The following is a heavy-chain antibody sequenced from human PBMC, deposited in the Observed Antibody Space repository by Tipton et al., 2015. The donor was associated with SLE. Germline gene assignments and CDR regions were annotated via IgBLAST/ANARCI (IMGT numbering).Heavy chain of an antibody. J-gene: IGHJ6*04. Sequence: TLSLTCTVSGGSISSYYWSWIRQPPGKGLEWIGSIYYSGSTYYNPSLKSRVTISVDTSKNQFSLKLSSVTAADTADYYCASVLGDVWGKGTTVTVSS. CDR2: IYYSGST. V-gene: IGHV4-59*12. CDR3: ASVLGDV. CDR1: GGSISSYY.